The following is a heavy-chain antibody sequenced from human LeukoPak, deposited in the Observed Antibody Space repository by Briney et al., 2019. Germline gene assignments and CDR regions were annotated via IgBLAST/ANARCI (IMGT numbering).Heavy chain of an antibody. D-gene: IGHD6-13*01. J-gene: IGHJ5*02. V-gene: IGHV1-2*02. CDR3: AREGSAAAWLDP. Sequence: ASVKVSCKASGYTFTGYYMHWVRQAPGLGLEWMGWINPNSGGTNYAQKFQGRVTMTRDTSISTAYMELSRLRSDDTAVYYCAREGSAAAWLDPWGQGTLVTVSS. CDR2: INPNSGGT. CDR1: GYTFTGYY.